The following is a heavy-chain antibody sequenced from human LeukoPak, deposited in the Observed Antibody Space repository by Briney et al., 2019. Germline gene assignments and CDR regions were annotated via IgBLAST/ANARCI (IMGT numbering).Heavy chain of an antibody. CDR2: IRYDGSNK. J-gene: IGHJ4*02. D-gene: IGHD3-9*01. CDR1: GFTFSSYG. Sequence: GGSLSLSCAASGFTFSSYGMHWVRQAPGKGLEWVAFIRYDGSNKYYADSVKGRFTISRDNSKNTLYLQMNSLRAEDTAVYYCAKDSDYDILTGYYNPFDYWGQGTLVTVSS. CDR3: AKDSDYDILTGYYNPFDY. V-gene: IGHV3-30*02.